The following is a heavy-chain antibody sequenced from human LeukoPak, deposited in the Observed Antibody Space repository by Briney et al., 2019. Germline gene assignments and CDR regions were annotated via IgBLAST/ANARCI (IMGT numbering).Heavy chain of an antibody. Sequence: GGSLRLSCAASGFTFSSYAMHWVRQAPGKGLEWVAVISYDGSNKYYADSVKGRFTISRDNSKNTLYLQMNSLRAEDTAVYYCAGHQIGYYFDYWGQGTLVTVSS. V-gene: IGHV3-30*04. J-gene: IGHJ4*02. CDR1: GFTFSSYA. CDR2: ISYDGSNK. D-gene: IGHD2-15*01. CDR3: AGHQIGYYFDY.